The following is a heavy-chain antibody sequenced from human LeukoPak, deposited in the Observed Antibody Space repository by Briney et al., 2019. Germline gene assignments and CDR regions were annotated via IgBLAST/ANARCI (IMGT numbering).Heavy chain of an antibody. J-gene: IGHJ4*02. CDR3: ARDWMALLWFGESPAPPFHY. CDR2: ISAYNGNT. V-gene: IGHV1-18*01. D-gene: IGHD3-10*01. CDR1: GYTFTSYG. Sequence: GASVKVSCKASGYTFTSYGISWVRQAPGQGLEWMGWISAYNGNTNYARKLQGRVTMTTDTSTSTAYMELRSLRSDDTAVYYCARDWMALLWFGESPAPPFHYWGQGPLVTVS.